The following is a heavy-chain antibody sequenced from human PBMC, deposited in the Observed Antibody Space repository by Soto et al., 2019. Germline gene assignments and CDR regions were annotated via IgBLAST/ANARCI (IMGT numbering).Heavy chain of an antibody. CDR3: AGGYSYGIYYYYGMDV. V-gene: IGHV1-18*04. CDR1: GYTFTSYG. Sequence: GASVKVSCKASGYTFTSYGISWVRQAPGQGLEWMGWISAYNGNTNYAQKLQGRVTMTTDTSTSTAYMELRSLRSDDTAVYYCAGGYSYGIYYYYGMDVWGQGTTVTVSS. J-gene: IGHJ6*02. CDR2: ISAYNGNT. D-gene: IGHD5-18*01.